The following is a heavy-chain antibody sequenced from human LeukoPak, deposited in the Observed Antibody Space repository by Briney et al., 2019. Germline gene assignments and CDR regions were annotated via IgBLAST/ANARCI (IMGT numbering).Heavy chain of an antibody. J-gene: IGHJ4*02. CDR3: AREGAPYFDY. Sequence: GGSLRLSCAASGFTFSSYNMNWVRQAPGKGLEWVSYISWSTTTIYYADSVKGRFTISRDNAKNSLYLQMNSLRAEDTAVYYCAREGAPYFDYWGQGTLVTVSS. CDR1: GFTFSSYN. V-gene: IGHV3-48*04. CDR2: ISWSTTTI.